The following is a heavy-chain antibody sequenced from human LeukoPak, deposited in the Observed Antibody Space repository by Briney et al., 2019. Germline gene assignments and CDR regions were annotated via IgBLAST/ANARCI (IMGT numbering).Heavy chain of an antibody. CDR3: ATVKGYYDSSGYLYYFDY. J-gene: IGHJ4*02. CDR2: FDPEDGET. V-gene: IGHV1-24*01. D-gene: IGHD3-22*01. CDR1: GYTLTELS. Sequence: ASVKVSCKVSGYTLTELSMHWVRQAPGKGLEWMGGFDPEDGETIYAQKFQGRVTMTEDTSTDTAYMELSSLRSEDTAVYYRATVKGYYDSSGYLYYFDYWGQGTLVTVSS.